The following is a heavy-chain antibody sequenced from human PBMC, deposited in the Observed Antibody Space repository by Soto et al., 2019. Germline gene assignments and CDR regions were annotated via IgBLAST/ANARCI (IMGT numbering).Heavy chain of an antibody. J-gene: IGHJ3*02. V-gene: IGHV3-30-3*01. Sequence: GGSLRLSCAASGFTFSNYWMSWVRQAPGKGLQWLAHISPDGNNAYYADSVKGRFTISRDNARNTVYLQVNSLRPEDTAVYHCVRGPSHGAFDIWGQGTLVTVSS. CDR3: VRGPSHGAFDI. CDR2: ISPDGNNA. CDR1: GFTFSNYW.